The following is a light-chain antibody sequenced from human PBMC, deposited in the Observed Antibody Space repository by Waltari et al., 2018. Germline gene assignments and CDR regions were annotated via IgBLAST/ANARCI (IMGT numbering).Light chain of an antibody. Sequence: EIMLKHSPGTLSLSPGERATLSCRASQSILRYLACDQHKPGQAPRLLIYDASSRATCIPDRFSGSGSGTDFSLTISRLEPEDFAVYYCQKYGSLPATFGQGTKVEIK. V-gene: IGKV3-20*01. CDR2: DAS. CDR1: QSILRY. J-gene: IGKJ1*01. CDR3: QKYGSLPAT.